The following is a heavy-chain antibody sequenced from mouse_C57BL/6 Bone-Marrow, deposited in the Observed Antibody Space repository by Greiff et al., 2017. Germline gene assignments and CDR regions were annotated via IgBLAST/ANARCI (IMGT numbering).Heavy chain of an antibody. J-gene: IGHJ1*03. V-gene: IGHV2-2*01. CDR2: IWSGGCK. CDR3: ARKGWLLGYWYFDV. CDR1: GFSLTSYG. Sequence: QVQLKESGPGLVQPSQSLSITCTVSGFSLTSYGVHWVRQSPGKGLEWLGVIWSGGCKDYTAAFISSLSISTDHSKCQVFFKMNSLQADDTAIYYCARKGWLLGYWYFDVWGTGTTVTVSS. D-gene: IGHD2-3*01.